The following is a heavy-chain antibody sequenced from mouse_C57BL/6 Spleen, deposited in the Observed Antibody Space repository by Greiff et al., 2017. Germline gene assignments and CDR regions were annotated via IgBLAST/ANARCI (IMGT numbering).Heavy chain of an antibody. J-gene: IGHJ2*01. CDR1: GYAFTNYL. Sequence: QVQLQQSGAELVRPGTSVKVSCKASGYAFTNYLIAWVKQRPGQGLEWIGVINPGSGGTNYNEQFKGKATLTANKSSSTAYMQLSSLTSEDSAVYFCARWGYGSTLYYFDYWGQGTTLTVSS. CDR3: ARWGYGSTLYYFDY. D-gene: IGHD1-1*01. CDR2: INPGSGGT. V-gene: IGHV1-54*01.